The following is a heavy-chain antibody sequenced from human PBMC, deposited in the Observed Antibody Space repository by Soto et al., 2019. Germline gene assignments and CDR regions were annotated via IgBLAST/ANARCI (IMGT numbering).Heavy chain of an antibody. CDR2: ISGSGGST. V-gene: IGHV3-23*01. D-gene: IGHD1-1*01. Sequence: GGSLRLSCAASGFTFSSYAMSWFRQAPGKGLEWVSAISGSGGSTYYANSVKGRFTISRDNSKNTLYLQMNSLRAEDTAVYYCAKASNAGHFDYRGQGTLVTVSS. CDR1: GFTFSSYA. CDR3: AKASNAGHFDY. J-gene: IGHJ4*02.